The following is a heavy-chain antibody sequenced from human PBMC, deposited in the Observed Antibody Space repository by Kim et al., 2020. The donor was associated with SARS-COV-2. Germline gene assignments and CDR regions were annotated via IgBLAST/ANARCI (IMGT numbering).Heavy chain of an antibody. Sequence: SVKVSCKASGCTFSSYAISWVRQAPGQGLEWMGGIIPIFGTANYAQKFQGRVTITADESTSTAYMELSSLRSEDTAVYYCARDSYYYDSSGYYNFDYWGQGTLVTVSS. CDR3: ARDSYYYDSSGYYNFDY. V-gene: IGHV1-69*13. CDR1: GCTFSSYA. J-gene: IGHJ4*02. D-gene: IGHD3-22*01. CDR2: IIPIFGTA.